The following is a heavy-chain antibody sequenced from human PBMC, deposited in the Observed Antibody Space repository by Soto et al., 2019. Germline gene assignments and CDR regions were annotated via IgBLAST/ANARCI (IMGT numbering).Heavy chain of an antibody. CDR1: GYTFTSYA. J-gene: IGHJ4*01. V-gene: IGHV1-3*05. D-gene: IGHD3-10*01. Sequence: QVQLVQSGAEEKKPGASVKVSCKASGYTFTSYAMHWVRQAPGQRLEWMGWINAGNGNTKYSQKFQGRVTITRDTSASTTYMELSSLRSYDTAVYYSARGGPPIDYWGHGDLFTVSS. CDR2: INAGNGNT. CDR3: ARGGPPIDY.